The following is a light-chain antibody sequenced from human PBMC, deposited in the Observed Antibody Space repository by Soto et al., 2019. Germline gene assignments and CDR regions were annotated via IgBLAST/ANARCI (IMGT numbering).Light chain of an antibody. J-gene: IGKJ4*01. CDR2: DAS. V-gene: IGKV3-11*01. Sequence: EIVLTQSPATLSLSPGERAALSCRASQDVGNYLVWYQQKPGQAPRLLIYDASKRATGIPDRFSGSGSGTDFTLTISSLDPEDFAVYYCQQRSSWPRAFDGGTKVEIK. CDR1: QDVGNY. CDR3: QQRSSWPRA.